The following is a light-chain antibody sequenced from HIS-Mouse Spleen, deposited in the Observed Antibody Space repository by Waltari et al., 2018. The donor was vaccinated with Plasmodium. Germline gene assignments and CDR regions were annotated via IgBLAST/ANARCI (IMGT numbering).Light chain of an antibody. CDR3: DSTDSSGNHRV. CDR2: EDS. J-gene: IGLJ3*02. CDR1: ALPHQY. V-gene: IGLV3-10*01. Sequence: SYELTQPPSVSVSPGQTARITCSGDALPHQYAYWYQQKSGQAPVLVIYEDSKRPSGIAERCSGSSSGTMASMTISGAQVEDEADYYCDSTDSSGNHRVFGGGTKLTVL.